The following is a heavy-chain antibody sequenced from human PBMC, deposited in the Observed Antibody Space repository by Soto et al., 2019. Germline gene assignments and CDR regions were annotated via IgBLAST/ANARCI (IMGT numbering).Heavy chain of an antibody. Sequence: GGSLRLSCAASGFTFGDYWMHWVRQAPGKGPEWVSRMTSDGRTIQYADSVKGRFTASRDNAKSTLYLQMNSLRAEDTAVYCCARAEVDYWGPGTLVTAPQ. V-gene: IGHV3-74*01. CDR2: MTSDGRTI. CDR1: GFTFGDYW. J-gene: IGHJ4*02. CDR3: ARAEVDY.